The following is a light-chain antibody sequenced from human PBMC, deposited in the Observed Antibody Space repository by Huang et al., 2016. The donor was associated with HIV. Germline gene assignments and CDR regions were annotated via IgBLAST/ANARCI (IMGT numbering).Light chain of an antibody. CDR1: QGINNY. V-gene: IGKV1-17*03. Sequence: DIQMTQSPSVMSASVGDRVTITCRASQGINNYLAWFQQKPGKGPKRLIYAASNLQSGVPSRFSGSGSETEFTLTIGSLQPEDFATYYCLQHNTYPWTFGQGTKVEIK. CDR3: LQHNTYPWT. J-gene: IGKJ1*01. CDR2: AAS.